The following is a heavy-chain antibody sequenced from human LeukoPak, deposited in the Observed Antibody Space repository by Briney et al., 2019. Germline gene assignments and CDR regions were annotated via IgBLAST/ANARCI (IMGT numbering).Heavy chain of an antibody. CDR2: IYYSGST. J-gene: IGHJ5*01. CDR3: ARGYSTFDF. V-gene: IGHV4-59*12. CDR1: GGSISSYY. D-gene: IGHD5-12*01. Sequence: SETLSLTCTVSGGSISSYYWSWIRQPPGKGLEWIGYIYYSGSTNYNPSLKSRVTMSVDTSKNQFSLKLSSVTAADTAVYYCARGYSTFDFWGQGTLLTVSS.